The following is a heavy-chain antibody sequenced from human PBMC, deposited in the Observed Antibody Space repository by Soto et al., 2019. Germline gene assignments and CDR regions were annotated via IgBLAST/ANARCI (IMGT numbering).Heavy chain of an antibody. CDR3: AREMVRGVGSAY. D-gene: IGHD3-10*01. J-gene: IGHJ4*02. V-gene: IGHV1-18*01. CDR1: GYTFTSYG. Sequence: ASVKVSCKASGYTFTSYGISWVRQAPGQGLEWMGWISTYNGNTKYAQKLQGRVTMTTDTSTSTAYMELRSLRSDDTAVFYCAREMVRGVGSAYWGQGTLVTVDS. CDR2: ISTYNGNT.